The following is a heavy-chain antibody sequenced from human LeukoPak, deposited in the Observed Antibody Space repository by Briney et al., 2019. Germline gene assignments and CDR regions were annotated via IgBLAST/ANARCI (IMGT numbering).Heavy chain of an antibody. D-gene: IGHD6-19*01. CDR2: ISGSGGST. V-gene: IGHV3-23*01. J-gene: IGHJ4*02. Sequence: QPGASLRLSCAASGFNFSCYAMSWVRQAPGKGLEWVSDISGSGGSTYYADSVKGRFTISRENSKNTLYLQMSSLRAEDTAVDYCAKWRDSSGWYYFDYWGQGTLVTVSS. CDR1: GFNFSCYA. CDR3: AKWRDSSGWYYFDY.